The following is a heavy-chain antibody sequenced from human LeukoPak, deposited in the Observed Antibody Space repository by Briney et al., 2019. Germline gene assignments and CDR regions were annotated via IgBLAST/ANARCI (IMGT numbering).Heavy chain of an antibody. CDR2: ISYDGSNK. CDR1: GFTFSSYA. CDR3: ARDPRKHWYFDL. V-gene: IGHV3-30*04. Sequence: GRSLRLSCAASGFTFSSYAMHWVRQAPGKGLEWVAVISYDGSNKYYADSVKGRFTISRDNSKNTLYLQMNSLRAEDTAVYYCARDPRKHWYFDLWGRGTLVTVSS. J-gene: IGHJ2*01.